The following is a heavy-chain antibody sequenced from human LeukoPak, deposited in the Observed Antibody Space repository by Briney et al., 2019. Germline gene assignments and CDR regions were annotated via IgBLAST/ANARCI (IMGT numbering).Heavy chain of an antibody. D-gene: IGHD2-15*01. CDR2: ISGRGEAI. CDR1: GFTFSSYS. J-gene: IGHJ4*02. CDR3: ARTYGSGSLDY. V-gene: IGHV3-48*01. Sequence: GGSLRLSCAASGFTFSSYSMNWVRQAPGKGLEWISYISGRGEAIFYADSVQGRFTISRDNAKNSVYLQMNGLTAEDTAVYYCARTYGSGSLDYGGQGTLVTVSS.